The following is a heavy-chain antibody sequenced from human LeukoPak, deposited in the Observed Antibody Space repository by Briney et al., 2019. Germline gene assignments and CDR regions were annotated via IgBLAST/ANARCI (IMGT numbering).Heavy chain of an antibody. V-gene: IGHV3-48*01. D-gene: IGHD3-22*01. CDR2: ISSSSSTI. Sequence: SGGSLRLSCAASGFTFSSYSMNWVRQAPGKGLEWVSYISSSSSTIYYADSVKGRFTISRDNSKNTLYLQMNSLRAEDTAVYYCAKSPSGYYFYFDYWGQGTLVTVSS. J-gene: IGHJ4*02. CDR3: AKSPSGYYFYFDY. CDR1: GFTFSSYS.